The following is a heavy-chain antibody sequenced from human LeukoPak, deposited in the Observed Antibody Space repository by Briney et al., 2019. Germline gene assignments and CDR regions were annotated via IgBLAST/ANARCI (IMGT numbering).Heavy chain of an antibody. D-gene: IGHD3-10*01. CDR3: ARSGRIWFRELLCY. CDR2: IYTSGST. J-gene: IGHJ4*02. V-gene: IGHV4-4*07. Sequence: SETLSLTCTVSGGSISSYYWSWIRQPAGKGLEWIGRIYTSGSTNYNPSLKSRVTMSVDTSKNQFSLKLSSVTAADTAVYYCARSGRIWFRELLCYWGQGTLVTVSS. CDR1: GGSISSYY.